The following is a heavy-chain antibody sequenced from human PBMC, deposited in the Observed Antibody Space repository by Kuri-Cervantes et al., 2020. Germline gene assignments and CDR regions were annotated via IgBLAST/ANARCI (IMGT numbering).Heavy chain of an antibody. D-gene: IGHD5-12*01. J-gene: IGHJ4*02. CDR2: IYSGGST. V-gene: IGHV3-53*01. CDR1: GFTVSSNY. Sequence: GESLKISCAASGFTVSSNYMSWVRQAPGKGLEWVSVIYSGGSTYYADSVKGRFTISRDNSKNTLYLQMNSLRAEDTAVYYCARGYSGYDSVFDYWGQGTLVTVSS. CDR3: ARGYSGYDSVFDY.